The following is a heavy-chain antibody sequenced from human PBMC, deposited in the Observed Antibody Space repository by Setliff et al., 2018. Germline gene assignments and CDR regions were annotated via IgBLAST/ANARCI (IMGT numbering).Heavy chain of an antibody. V-gene: IGHV4-59*13. CDR1: GVSISTSY. D-gene: IGHD5-18*01. Sequence: SETLSLTCNVSGVSISTSYWSWIRQSPGKGLEWIGNIVYKGMTNYNPSLKSRVTISVDAPRNQISLRLNSVTAADTAVYYCARDRTAYNYGMDVWGQGTTVTVSS. CDR2: IVYKGMT. CDR3: ARDRTAYNYGMDV. J-gene: IGHJ6*02.